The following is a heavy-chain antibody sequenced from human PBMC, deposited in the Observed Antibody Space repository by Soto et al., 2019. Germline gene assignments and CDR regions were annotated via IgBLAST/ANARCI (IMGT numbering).Heavy chain of an antibody. D-gene: IGHD3-3*01. Sequence: SETLSLTCTVSGGSVSSGSYYWSWIRQPPGKGLEWIGYIYYSGSTNYNPSLKSRVTISVDTSKNQFSLKLSSVTAADTAVYYCARSYYDFWSGQYYYYYYGMDVWGQGTTVTVSS. CDR2: IYYSGST. J-gene: IGHJ6*02. CDR1: GGSVSSGSYY. V-gene: IGHV4-61*01. CDR3: ARSYYDFWSGQYYYYYYGMDV.